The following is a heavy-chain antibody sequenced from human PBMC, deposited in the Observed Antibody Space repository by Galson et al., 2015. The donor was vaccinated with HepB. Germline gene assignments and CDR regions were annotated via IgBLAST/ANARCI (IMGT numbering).Heavy chain of an antibody. J-gene: IGHJ4*02. CDR3: ARGGAHSPYCSGGSCYSKWLDY. V-gene: IGHV3-30-3*01. Sequence: SLRLSCAASGFTFSSYAMHWVRQAPGKGLEWVAVISYDGSNKYYADSAKGRFTISRDNSKNTLYLQMNSLRAEDTAVYYCARGGAHSPYCSGGSCYSKWLDYWGQGTLVTVSS. D-gene: IGHD2-15*01. CDR1: GFTFSSYA. CDR2: ISYDGSNK.